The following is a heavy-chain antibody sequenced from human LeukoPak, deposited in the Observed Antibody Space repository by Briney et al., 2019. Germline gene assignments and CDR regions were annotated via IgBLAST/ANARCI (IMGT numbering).Heavy chain of an antibody. CDR3: ERHGLGNWGWYYFHY. V-gene: IGHV3-53*01. Sequence: PGGSLRLSCAASGFTVSSNYMSWVRQAPGKGLEWVSVIYSGGSTYYADSVKGRFTISRDNSKNTLYLQMHSLRAEDTAVYYCERHGLGNWGWYYFHYWGQGTLVTVSS. CDR2: IYSGGST. D-gene: IGHD7-27*01. J-gene: IGHJ4*02. CDR1: GFTVSSNY.